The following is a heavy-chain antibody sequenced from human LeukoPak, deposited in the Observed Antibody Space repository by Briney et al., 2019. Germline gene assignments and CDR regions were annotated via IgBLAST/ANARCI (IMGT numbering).Heavy chain of an antibody. J-gene: IGHJ3*02. CDR3: ASLRLLAFDI. CDR1: GYTFTGYY. CDR2: IIPIFGTA. Sequence: GASVKVSCKASGYTFTGYYMHWVRQAPGQGLEWMGGIIPIFGTANYAQKFQGRVTITADESTSTAYMELSSLRSEDTAVYYCASLRLLAFDIWGQGTMVTVSS. D-gene: IGHD2-21*01. V-gene: IGHV1-69*13.